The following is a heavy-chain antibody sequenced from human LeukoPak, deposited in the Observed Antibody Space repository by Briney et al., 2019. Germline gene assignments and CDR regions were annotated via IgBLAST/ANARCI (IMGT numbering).Heavy chain of an antibody. CDR2: IRYDGSNK. D-gene: IGHD2-2*01. J-gene: IGHJ4*02. Sequence: GGSLRLSCAASGFTFSNYGMHWVRQAPGKGLEWVAFIRYDGSNKYYADSVEGRLTISRYTSKNTLYLQMNSLRAEDTAVYYCAKAGVVVPGAYFDYWGQGTLVTVSS. CDR3: AKAGVVVPGAYFDY. V-gene: IGHV3-30*02. CDR1: GFTFSNYG.